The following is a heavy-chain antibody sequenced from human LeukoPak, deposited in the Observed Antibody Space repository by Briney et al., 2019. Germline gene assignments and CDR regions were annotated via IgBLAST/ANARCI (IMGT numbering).Heavy chain of an antibody. CDR2: ISSNGGST. J-gene: IGHJ6*02. CDR3: VKGMEDYDILTGVLDV. D-gene: IGHD3-9*01. V-gene: IGHV3-64D*06. CDR1: GFTFSSYA. Sequence: GGSLRLSCSASGFTFSSYAMHWVRQAPGKGLEYVSAISSNGGSTYYADSVKGRFTISRDNSKNTLYLQKSSLRAEDTAVYYCVKGMEDYDILTGVLDVWGQGTTVTVSS.